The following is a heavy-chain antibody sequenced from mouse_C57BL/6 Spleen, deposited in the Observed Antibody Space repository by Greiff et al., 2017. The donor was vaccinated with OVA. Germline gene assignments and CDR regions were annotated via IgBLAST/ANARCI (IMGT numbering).Heavy chain of an antibody. J-gene: IGHJ2*01. V-gene: IGHV1-54*01. CDR3: ARSTGSYYFDY. CDR2: INPGRGGT. Sequence: QVQLQQSGAELVRPGTSVKVSCKASGYAFTNYLIEWVKQRPGQGLEWIGVINPGRGGTNYNEKFKGKATLTADKSSSTAYMQLSSLTSEDSAVYFCARSTGSYYFDYWGQGTTLTVSS. D-gene: IGHD4-1*02. CDR1: GYAFTNYL.